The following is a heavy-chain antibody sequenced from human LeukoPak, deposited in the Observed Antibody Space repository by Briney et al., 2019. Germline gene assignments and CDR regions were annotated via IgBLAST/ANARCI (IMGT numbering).Heavy chain of an antibody. CDR2: ISGDGDTK. Sequence: GRSLRLSCAASGFVFTGFAMSWVRQAPGKGLEWVSSISGDGDTKYYADSVKGRFTFSRDNSKNTLYPQMNSPRAEDTAIYYCVKGGLEMVTDPAGFFDYWGQGILVTVSS. CDR3: VKGGLEMVTDPAGFFDY. CDR1: GFVFTGFA. J-gene: IGHJ4*02. D-gene: IGHD5-24*01. V-gene: IGHV3-23*01.